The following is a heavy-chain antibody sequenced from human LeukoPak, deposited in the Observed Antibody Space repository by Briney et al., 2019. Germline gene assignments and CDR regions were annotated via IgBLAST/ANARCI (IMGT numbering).Heavy chain of an antibody. CDR1: GYRVSESS. Sequence: AASVKVSCKVSGYRVSESSMHWVRQAPGKGLEWMGGFDPDDRKTIYAQKFQGRFTMTEDTSTDTAYMELSNLRSEDTAVYFCATIVSGVDDYFYYYMDVWGKGTPVTVSS. CDR3: ATIVSGVDDYFYYYMDV. J-gene: IGHJ6*03. V-gene: IGHV1-24*01. CDR2: FDPDDRKT. D-gene: IGHD1-26*01.